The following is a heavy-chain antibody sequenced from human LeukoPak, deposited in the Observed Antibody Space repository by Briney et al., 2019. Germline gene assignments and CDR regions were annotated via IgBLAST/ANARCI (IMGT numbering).Heavy chain of an antibody. CDR2: IYYSGST. Sequence: SETLSLTCTVSGGSIGSTNYYWGWIRQPPGKGLEWIANIYYSGSTYYNPSLKSRVTISVDTSKNQFSLKLSSVTAADTAVYYCARSVAKKDTLGPGSAFDIWGQGIMVTVSS. J-gene: IGHJ3*02. V-gene: IGHV4-39*07. D-gene: IGHD2-15*01. CDR3: ARSVAKKDTLGPGSAFDI. CDR1: GGSIGSTNYY.